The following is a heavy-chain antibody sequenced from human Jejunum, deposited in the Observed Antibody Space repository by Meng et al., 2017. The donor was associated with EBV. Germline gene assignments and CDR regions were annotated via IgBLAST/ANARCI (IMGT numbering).Heavy chain of an antibody. Sequence: QVRLKGPGPGLVKPSETLSLTCTVSGGSVSSGTYYWTWIRQPPGKGLEWIGYIYNSGSTNYNPSLKSRVTISLDTSKNQFSLKLSSVTAADTAMYYCARNWNFWGQGTLVTVSS. CDR2: IYNSGST. CDR1: GGSVSSGTYY. D-gene: IGHD1-1*01. J-gene: IGHJ4*02. V-gene: IGHV4-61*01. CDR3: ARNWNF.